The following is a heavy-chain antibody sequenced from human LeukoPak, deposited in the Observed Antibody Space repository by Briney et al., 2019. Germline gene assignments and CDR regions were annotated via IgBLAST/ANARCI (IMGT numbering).Heavy chain of an antibody. Sequence: SETLSLTCTVSGGSISSYHWNWIRQPPGKGLEWIRYISYSGSTNYNPSLKSRVTISVDTAKNQFSLRLSSVTAADTAIYYCARRPGTVSLDYWGQGTLVTVSS. J-gene: IGHJ4*02. CDR2: ISYSGST. CDR3: ARRPGTVSLDY. V-gene: IGHV4-59*08. D-gene: IGHD3-10*01. CDR1: GGSISSYH.